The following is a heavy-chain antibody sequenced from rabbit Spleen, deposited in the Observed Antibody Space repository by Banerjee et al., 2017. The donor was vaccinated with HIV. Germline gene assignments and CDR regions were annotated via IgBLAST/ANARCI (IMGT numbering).Heavy chain of an antibody. D-gene: IGHD8-1*01. J-gene: IGHJ4*01. Sequence: QEQLEESGGDLVKPEGSLTLTCTASGFSFSGNYYMCWVRQAPGKGPEWIACIAAGNGGTYYASWAKGRFTISKTSSTTVTLQMTSLTAADTATYFCARDGAGGSYFALWGPGTLVTVS. CDR1: GFSFSGNYY. V-gene: IGHV1S45*01. CDR2: IAAGNGGT. CDR3: ARDGAGGSYFAL.